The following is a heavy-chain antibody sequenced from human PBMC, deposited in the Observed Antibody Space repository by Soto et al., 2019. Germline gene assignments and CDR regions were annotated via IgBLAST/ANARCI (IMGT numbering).Heavy chain of an antibody. Sequence: SETLSLTCAVSGGSISSSNWWGWVRQPPGKGLEWIGEIYHSGSTNYNPSLKSRVTISVDKSKNQFSLKLSSVTAADTAVYYCAVRRRSPNYFDYWGQGTLVTVSS. V-gene: IGHV4-4*02. J-gene: IGHJ4*02. D-gene: IGHD3-10*01. CDR3: AVRRRSPNYFDY. CDR2: IYHSGST. CDR1: GGSISSSNW.